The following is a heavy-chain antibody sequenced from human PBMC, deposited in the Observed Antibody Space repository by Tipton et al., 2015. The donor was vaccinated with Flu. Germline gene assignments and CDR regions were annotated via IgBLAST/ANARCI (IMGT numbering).Heavy chain of an antibody. CDR3: AREKDSSGSEYFQH. V-gene: IGHV4-39*07. D-gene: IGHD6-19*01. Sequence: TLSLTCSVSGGSISSGTYYWGWIRQPPGKGLEWIGCIYSSGSTYYNPSLKSRVTISLDTSKNQFSLKLSSVTAADTAVYYCAREKDSSGSEYFQHWGQGTLVTVSS. CDR1: GGSISSGTYY. J-gene: IGHJ1*01. CDR2: IYSSGST.